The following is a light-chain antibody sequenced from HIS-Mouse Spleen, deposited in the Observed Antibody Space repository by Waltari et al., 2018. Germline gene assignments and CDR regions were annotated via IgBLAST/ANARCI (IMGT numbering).Light chain of an antibody. CDR1: SSDVGRYHL. V-gene: IGLV2-23*01. Sequence: QSALTQPASVSGSPGQSITISCTGPSSDVGRYHLVSWYQQHPGKATKLMIYEGSKRPSGVSNRFSGSKSGNTASLTISGLQAEDEADYYCCSYAGSSTWVFGGGTKLTVL. J-gene: IGLJ3*02. CDR2: EGS. CDR3: CSYAGSSTWV.